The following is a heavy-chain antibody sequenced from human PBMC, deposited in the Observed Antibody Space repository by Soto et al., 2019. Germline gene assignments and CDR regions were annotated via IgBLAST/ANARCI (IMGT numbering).Heavy chain of an antibody. CDR2: ISSSSSTI. CDR3: ARSLRGYSYGWDPTPFDY. V-gene: IGHV3-48*02. J-gene: IGHJ4*02. CDR1: GFTFSSYS. D-gene: IGHD5-18*01. Sequence: GGSLRLSCAASGFTFSSYSMNWVRQAPGKGLEWVSYISSSSSTIYYADSVKGRFTISKDNAKNSLYLQMNSLRDEDTAVYYCARSLRGYSYGWDPTPFDYWGQGTLVTVSS.